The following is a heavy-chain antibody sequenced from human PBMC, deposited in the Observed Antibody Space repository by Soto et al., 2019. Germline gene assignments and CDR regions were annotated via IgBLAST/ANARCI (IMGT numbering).Heavy chain of an antibody. D-gene: IGHD4-17*01. V-gene: IGHV4-39*01. CDR2: ITYSGNT. CDR1: GGSVSSVGYY. Sequence: PSETLSLTCTVSGGSVSSVGYYWSWIRQHPGKGLEWIGYITYSGNTYYNPSVKSRVTISVDTSKNRFSLSLNSVTASDTAVYFCVSQRTTVPTQAYFDYWGPGALVTVSS. CDR3: VSQRTTVPTQAYFDY. J-gene: IGHJ4*02.